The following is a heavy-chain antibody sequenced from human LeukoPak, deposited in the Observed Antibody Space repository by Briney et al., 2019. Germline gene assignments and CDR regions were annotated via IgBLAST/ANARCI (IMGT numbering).Heavy chain of an antibody. CDR3: ARLSGWGPASPFDY. V-gene: IGHV4-59*01. CDR2: IYYSGST. J-gene: IGHJ4*02. D-gene: IGHD6-19*01. CDR1: GGSISSYY. Sequence: SETLSLTCTVSGGSISSYYWSWIRQPPGKGLEWIGYIYYSGSTNYNPSLKSRVTISVDTSKNQFSLKLSSVTAADTAVYYCARLSGWGPASPFDYWGQGTLVTVSS.